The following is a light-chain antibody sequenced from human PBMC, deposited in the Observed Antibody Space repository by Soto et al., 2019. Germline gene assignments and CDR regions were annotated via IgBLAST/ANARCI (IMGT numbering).Light chain of an antibody. J-gene: IGLJ3*02. CDR1: SSDIGAYNY. CDR3: ASHAGSSWV. CDR2: EVT. V-gene: IGLV2-8*01. Sequence: QSALTQPPSASGSPGQSVTISCTGTSSDIGAYNYVSWYQQHPGKAPKVMISEVTKRPSGVPDRFSGSKSGNTASLTVSGLQAEDEADYYCASHAGSSWVFGGGTKVTVL.